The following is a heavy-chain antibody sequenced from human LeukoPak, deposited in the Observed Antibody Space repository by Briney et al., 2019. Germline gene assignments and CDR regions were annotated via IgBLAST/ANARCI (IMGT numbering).Heavy chain of an antibody. D-gene: IGHD3-10*01. CDR2: IYYSGST. Sequence: SETLSLTCTVSGGSISSGGYYRSWIRQHPGKGLEWIGYIYYSGSTYYNPSLKSRVTISVDTSKNQFSLKLSSVTAADTAVYYCAREAYYGSEGAYSDYWGQGTLVTVSS. J-gene: IGHJ4*02. V-gene: IGHV4-31*03. CDR1: GGSISSGGYY. CDR3: AREAYYGSEGAYSDY.